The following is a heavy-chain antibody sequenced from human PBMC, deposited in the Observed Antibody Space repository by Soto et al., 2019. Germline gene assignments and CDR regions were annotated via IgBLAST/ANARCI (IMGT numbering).Heavy chain of an antibody. V-gene: IGHV3-30-3*01. D-gene: IGHD1-26*01. Sequence: QVQLVESGGGVVQPGRSLRLSCAASGFTFSSYAMHWVRHAPGKGLEWVAVISYDGSNKYYADSVKGRFTISRDNSKNTLYLQMNSLRAEDTAVYYCARDPLYSWSYGGDYWGQGTLVTVSS. CDR2: ISYDGSNK. CDR1: GFTFSSYA. CDR3: ARDPLYSWSYGGDY. J-gene: IGHJ4*02.